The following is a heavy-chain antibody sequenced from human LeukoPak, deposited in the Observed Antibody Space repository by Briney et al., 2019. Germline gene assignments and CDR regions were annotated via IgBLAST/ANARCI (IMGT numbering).Heavy chain of an antibody. Sequence: ASVKVSCKASGYTFTGYYMHWVRQAPGQGLEWMGWINPNSGGTNYAQKFQGRVTMTRDTSISTAYMELSRLRSDDTAVYYCARVYARYCSGGSCYSWLGYWGQGTLVTVSS. CDR3: ARVYARYCSGGSCYSWLGY. J-gene: IGHJ4*02. CDR2: INPNSGGT. D-gene: IGHD2-15*01. V-gene: IGHV1-2*02. CDR1: GYTFTGYY.